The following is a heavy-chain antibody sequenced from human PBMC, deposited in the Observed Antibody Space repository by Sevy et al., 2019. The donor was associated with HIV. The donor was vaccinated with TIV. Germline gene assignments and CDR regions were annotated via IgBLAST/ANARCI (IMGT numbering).Heavy chain of an antibody. CDR2: IKQDGSEK. V-gene: IGHV3-7*01. J-gene: IGHJ5*02. CDR1: GFTFSNYW. CDR3: ARDKGQGWFDP. Sequence: GGSLRLSCAASGFTFSNYWMSWVRQAPGKGLEWVATIKQDGSEKYYVDSVKGRFTISRDNAKNSLSLQMNSLRAGDTAMYYCARDKGQGWFDPWGQGTLVTVSS.